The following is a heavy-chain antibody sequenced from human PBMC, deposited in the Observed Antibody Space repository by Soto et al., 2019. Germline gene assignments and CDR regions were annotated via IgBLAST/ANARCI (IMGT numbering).Heavy chain of an antibody. V-gene: IGHV3-21*02. J-gene: IGHJ6*03. Sequence: EVRLVESGGGLVKPGGYLRVSCAASGFNFNTYSMNWVRQAPVKVLQWVSFISASGAYKYYADSVRGRVTISRDHAKQSVFLEMNSLPADDTAIAYCAGERTALPWARDAMDVWGKGTTVTVSS. CDR1: GFNFNTYS. CDR3: AGERTALPWARDAMDV. CDR2: ISASGAYK. D-gene: IGHD1-26*01.